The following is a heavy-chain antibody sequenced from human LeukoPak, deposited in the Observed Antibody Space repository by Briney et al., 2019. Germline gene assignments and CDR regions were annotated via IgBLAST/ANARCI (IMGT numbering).Heavy chain of an antibody. J-gene: IGHJ5*02. CDR2: ISHSATS. CDR1: GGPFRGFF. CDR3: ARGIFYGGRNQSLWFAL. Sequence: SETLSLTCTVYGGPFRGFFWSWIRQAPGKGLEWLGEISHSATSNHSTSLKSRITISLDTSRSQFSLRLTSVTAADTAVYYCARGIFYGGRNQSLWFALWGQGTLVTVSS. D-gene: IGHD4-23*01. V-gene: IGHV4-34*01.